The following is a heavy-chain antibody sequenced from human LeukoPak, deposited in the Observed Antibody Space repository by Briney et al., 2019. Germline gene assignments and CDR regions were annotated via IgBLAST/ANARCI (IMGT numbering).Heavy chain of an antibody. J-gene: IGHJ4*02. CDR3: ARDHRVQWLILY. CDR2: IYYSGST. CDR1: GGSISSNSYY. V-gene: IGHV4-39*07. D-gene: IGHD6-19*01. Sequence: SETLSLTCAVSGGSISSNSYYWGWIRQPPGKGLEWIGSIYYSGSTYYNPSLKSRVTISVDTSKNQFSLKLSSVTAADTAVYYCARDHRVQWLILYWGQGTLVTVSS.